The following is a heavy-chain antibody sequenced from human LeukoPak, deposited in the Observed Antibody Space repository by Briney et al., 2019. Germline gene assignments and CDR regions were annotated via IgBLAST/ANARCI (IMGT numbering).Heavy chain of an antibody. CDR3: AKKEYDYVWGSYPGDY. CDR2: ISGSGGST. D-gene: IGHD3-16*02. CDR1: GFTFSSYA. Sequence: GGSLRLSCAASGFTFSSYAMSWVRQAPGKGLEWVSAISGSGGSTYYADSVKGRFTISRDNSKNTLYLQMNSLRAEDTAVYYCAKKEYDYVWGSYPGDYWGQGTLATVSS. J-gene: IGHJ4*02. V-gene: IGHV3-23*01.